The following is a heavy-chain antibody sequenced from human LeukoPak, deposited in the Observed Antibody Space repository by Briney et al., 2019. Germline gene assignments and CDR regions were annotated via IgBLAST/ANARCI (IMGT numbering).Heavy chain of an antibody. V-gene: IGHV3-23*01. D-gene: IGHD5-18*01. CDR3: ASLRGYTYGHDY. CDR1: GFIFSSYA. J-gene: IGHJ4*02. CDR2: ISGSAATT. Sequence: GGSLRLSCAGSGFIFSSYAISWVRQAPGKGLEWVSTISGSAATTYYADSVKGRFTISRDNSKNTMYLQMNSLKTEDTAVYYCASLRGYTYGHDYWGQGTLVTVSS.